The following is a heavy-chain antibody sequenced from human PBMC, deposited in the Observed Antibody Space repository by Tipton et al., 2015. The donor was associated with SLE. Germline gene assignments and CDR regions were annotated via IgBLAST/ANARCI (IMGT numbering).Heavy chain of an antibody. V-gene: IGHV4-39*07. D-gene: IGHD5-24*01. CDR1: DASISSTDYF. Sequence: TLSLTCTVSDASISSTDYFWGWIRQPPGKGLEWIGSIRYSGNTYYNPSLQSRVTLSADTSKNQFSLRLGSVTAADTAVYYCARGAQEGRRWLQPTPNNWFDPWGQGTLVTVSS. CDR2: IRYSGNT. J-gene: IGHJ5*02. CDR3: ARGAQEGRRWLQPTPNNWFDP.